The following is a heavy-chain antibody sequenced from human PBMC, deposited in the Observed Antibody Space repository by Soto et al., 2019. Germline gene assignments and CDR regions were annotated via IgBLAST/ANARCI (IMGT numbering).Heavy chain of an antibody. CDR2: INAGYGNT. V-gene: IGHV1-3*01. D-gene: IGHD7-27*01. CDR3: ARDTGDGNFDF. Sequence: QVHLLQSGAEVRKPGASVKVSCKASGYTFSSYAMHWVRQAPGQRLEWMGWINAGYGNTKSSQKFQDRVTISRDTSASTAYMELTSLRSEDTAVYYCARDTGDGNFDFWGQGPLVTVSS. CDR1: GYTFSSYA. J-gene: IGHJ4*02.